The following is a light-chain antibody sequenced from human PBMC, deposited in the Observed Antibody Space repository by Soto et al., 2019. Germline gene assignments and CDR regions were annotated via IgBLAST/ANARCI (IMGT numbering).Light chain of an antibody. CDR1: QSVSSN. CDR2: GAS. Sequence: EIVMTQSPATLSVSPGERATLSCRASQSVSSNLAWYQQKPGQAPRLLIYGASTRATGIPARFSGSGSGTEFTLTISSLQSEDSAVYYCQQRNIWPPVTFGHGTRLEIK. J-gene: IGKJ5*01. V-gene: IGKV3-15*01. CDR3: QQRNIWPPVT.